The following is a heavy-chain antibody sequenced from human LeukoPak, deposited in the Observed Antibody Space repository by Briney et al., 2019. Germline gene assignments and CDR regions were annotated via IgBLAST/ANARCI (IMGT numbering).Heavy chain of an antibody. D-gene: IGHD3-3*01. CDR1: GFTFSRYA. V-gene: IGHV3-30-3*01. CDR2: ISYDGSNK. J-gene: IGHJ3*02. Sequence: GGSLRLSCAASGFTFSRYAMHWVRQAPGKGLEWVAFISYDGSNKYYADSVKGRFTISRDNSKNTLYLQMNSLRAEDTAVYYCAREFPTYYDFWSASNAFDIWGQGTMVTVSS. CDR3: AREFPTYYDFWSASNAFDI.